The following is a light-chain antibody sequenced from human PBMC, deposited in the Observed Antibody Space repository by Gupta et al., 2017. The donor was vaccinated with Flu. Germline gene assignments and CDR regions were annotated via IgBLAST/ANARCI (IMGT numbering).Light chain of an antibody. V-gene: IGKV3-20*01. J-gene: IGKJ4*01. Sequence: EIVLTQSPGTLSLSPGERATLSCRASQSVSNNYLGWYQQKPGQAPRLLIYHVFIRPTGIPDRFSGSGSGTXFTLTIXRMEPEDFAVYYCHQYDNAPLTFGXGTKVEIK. CDR2: HVF. CDR3: HQYDNAPLT. CDR1: QSVSNNY.